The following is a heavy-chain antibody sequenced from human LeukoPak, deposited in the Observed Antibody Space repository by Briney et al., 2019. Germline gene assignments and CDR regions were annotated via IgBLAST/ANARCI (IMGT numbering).Heavy chain of an antibody. D-gene: IGHD3-10*01. CDR1: GGSISSYNFY. Sequence: SETLSLTCTVSGGSISSYNFYWNWIRQPAGKGLEWIGRIFASGSTNYSPSLKSRLTISIDTSKNQFSLKLTSVTAADTAVYYCARSREILFDPWGQGTQVTVSS. V-gene: IGHV4-61*02. CDR2: IFASGST. J-gene: IGHJ5*02. CDR3: ARSREILFDP.